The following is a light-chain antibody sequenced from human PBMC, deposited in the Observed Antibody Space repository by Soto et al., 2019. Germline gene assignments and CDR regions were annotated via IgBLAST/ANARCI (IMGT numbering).Light chain of an antibody. J-gene: IGKJ3*01. V-gene: IGKV1-5*01. Sequence: DIQMTQSPSTLSASVVERVTITCRASQSISSWLAWYQQKPGKAPKLLIYDASSLESGVPSRFSGSGSGTEFTLTISSLQPDDFATYYCQQYNSYSFGPGTKVDIK. CDR2: DAS. CDR3: QQYNSYS. CDR1: QSISSW.